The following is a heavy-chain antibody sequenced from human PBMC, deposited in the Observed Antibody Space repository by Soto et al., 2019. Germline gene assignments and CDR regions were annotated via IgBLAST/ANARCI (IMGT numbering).Heavy chain of an antibody. CDR2: IKSKTDGGTT. V-gene: IGHV3-15*01. D-gene: IGHD3-10*01. J-gene: IGHJ4*02. CDR1: GFTFSNAW. Sequence: GGSLRLSCAASGFTFSNAWMSWVRQAPGKGLVWVGRIKSKTDGGTTDYAAPVKGRFTISRDDSKNTLYLQMNSLKTEDTAVYYCTTSLSGSYYFDYWGQGTLVTVSS. CDR3: TTSLSGSYYFDY.